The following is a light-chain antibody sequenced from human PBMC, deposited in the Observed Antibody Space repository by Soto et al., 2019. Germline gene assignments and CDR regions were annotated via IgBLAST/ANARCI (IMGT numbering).Light chain of an antibody. CDR3: SSYTTASTYV. CDR1: TSDVGGYNY. J-gene: IGLJ1*01. Sequence: QSALAQPASVSGSPGQSITVSCTGTTSDVGGYNYVSWYQQYPGKAPKLIIYEVSNRPSGISDRFSGSKYGNTASLTISGLQTEDEADFYCSSYTTASTYVFGRGTKVTVL. CDR2: EVS. V-gene: IGLV2-14*01.